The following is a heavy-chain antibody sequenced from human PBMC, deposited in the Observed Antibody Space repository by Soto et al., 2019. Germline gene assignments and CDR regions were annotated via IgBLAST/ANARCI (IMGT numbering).Heavy chain of an antibody. J-gene: IGHJ5*02. Sequence: QVPLVQSGAEVKKPGSSVKVSCKASGGTFSSYAISWVRQAPGQGLEWMGGLIPIFCTANYAQKFQGRVTITADESTSTAYMELSSLSCEDTAVYDCAHDYGDDWVDPWGQGTLVTVSS. D-gene: IGHD4-17*01. CDR1: GGTFSSYA. V-gene: IGHV1-69*01. CDR2: LIPIFCTA. CDR3: AHDYGDDWVDP.